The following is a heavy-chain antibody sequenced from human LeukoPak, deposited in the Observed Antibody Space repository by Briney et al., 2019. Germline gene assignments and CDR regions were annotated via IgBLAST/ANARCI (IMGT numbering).Heavy chain of an antibody. V-gene: IGHV4-39*02. CDR2: IYNSGST. J-gene: IGHJ1*01. CDR3: ARDGISGSYYAEYFQH. Sequence: SETLSLTCTVSGGSVSSSSYYWGWIRQPPGKGLEWVGCIYNSGSTYYDPSLKSRVTISVDTSKNQVSLKVNSVTAADTAVYYCARDGISGSYYAEYFQHWGQGTLVTVSS. CDR1: GGSVSSSSYY. D-gene: IGHD1-26*01.